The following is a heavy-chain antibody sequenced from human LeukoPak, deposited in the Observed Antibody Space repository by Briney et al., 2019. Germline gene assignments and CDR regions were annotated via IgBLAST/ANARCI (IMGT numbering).Heavy chain of an antibody. J-gene: IGHJ4*02. CDR1: GFIISSYG. V-gene: IGHV3-30*18. CDR2: ISYDGTNK. Sequence: PGGSLRLSCAASGFIISSYGMHWVRQAPGKGLEWVAMISYDGTNKYQADSVKGRFTISRDNSKNMLWLQMNSLRPEDTAVYFCAKEFCSGVNCYWAHFDSWGQGTLVTVSS. CDR3: AKEFCSGVNCYWAHFDS. D-gene: IGHD2-15*01.